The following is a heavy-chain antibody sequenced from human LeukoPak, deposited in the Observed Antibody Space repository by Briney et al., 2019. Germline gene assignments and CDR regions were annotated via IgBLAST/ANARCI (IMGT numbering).Heavy chain of an antibody. V-gene: IGHV4-4*02. J-gene: IGHJ4*02. CDR3: ARDPDYSNFDY. D-gene: IGHD4-11*01. CDR2: IYHSGST. Sequence: SETLSLTCAVSGGSISSSNWWSWVRQPPGKGLEWIGEIYHSGSTNYNPSLKSRVTISVDTSKNQFSLKLSSVTAADTAVYYCARDPDYSNFDYWGQGTLVTVSS. CDR1: GGSISSSNW.